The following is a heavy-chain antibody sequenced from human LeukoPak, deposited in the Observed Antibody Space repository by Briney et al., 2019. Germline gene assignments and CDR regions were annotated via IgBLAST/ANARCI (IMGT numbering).Heavy chain of an antibody. J-gene: IGHJ4*02. CDR1: GFTFDDYV. CDR2: INWNSNTI. CDR3: AKGNELLYSGCFDH. V-gene: IGHV3-9*01. Sequence: GGSLRLSCAASGFTFDDYVMHWLRQGPGKGLEWVSSINWNSNTIAYADSVKGRFTISRDNAKNSLFLQMNSLRADDTALYYCAKGNELLYSGCFDHWGQGTLVTVSS. D-gene: IGHD1-26*01.